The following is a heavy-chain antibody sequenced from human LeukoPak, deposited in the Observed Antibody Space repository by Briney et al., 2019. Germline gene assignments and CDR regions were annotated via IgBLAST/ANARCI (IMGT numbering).Heavy chain of an antibody. D-gene: IGHD3-10*01. CDR2: INTNTGNP. CDR3: ARGVGWFGDFFDY. J-gene: IGHJ4*02. V-gene: IGHV7-4-1*02. Sequence: ASVKVSCKASGYTFTGYYMHWVRQAPGQRLEWMGWINTNTGNPTYAQGFTGRFVFSLDTSVSTAYLQISSLKAEDTAVYYCARGVGWFGDFFDYWGQGTLVTVSS. CDR1: GYTFTGYY.